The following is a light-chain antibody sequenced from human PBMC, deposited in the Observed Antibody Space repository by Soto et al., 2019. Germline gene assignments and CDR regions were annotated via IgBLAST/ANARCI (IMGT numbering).Light chain of an antibody. V-gene: IGKV3-11*01. CDR1: QNVNTY. CDR3: QQRTNWLT. Sequence: EIVLTQSPATLSLSPGERATLSCRASQNVNTYLAWYQQKPGQAPRLLIYDASNRATGIPARFSGSGSGTDFTLTISSLEPEDFAVYYCQQRTNWLTFGPGTKVDIK. J-gene: IGKJ3*01. CDR2: DAS.